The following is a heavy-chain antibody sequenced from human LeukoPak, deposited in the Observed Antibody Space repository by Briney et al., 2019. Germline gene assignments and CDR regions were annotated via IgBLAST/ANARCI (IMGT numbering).Heavy chain of an antibody. CDR1: GYTFTGYY. CDR3: ARAALGVWFGEPLGGPTEY. Sequence: ASVKVSCKASGYTFTGYYIHWVRQARGQGLEWMGWINPNSGGTYYAQSFQGRVTMTRDTSISTAYMELSRLRSDDTAVYYCARAALGVWFGEPLGGPTEYWGQGTLVTVSS. J-gene: IGHJ4*02. CDR2: INPNSGGT. V-gene: IGHV1-2*02. D-gene: IGHD3-10*01.